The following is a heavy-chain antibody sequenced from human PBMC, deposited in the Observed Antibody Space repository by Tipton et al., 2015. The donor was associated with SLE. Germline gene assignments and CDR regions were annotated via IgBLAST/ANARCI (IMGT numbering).Heavy chain of an antibody. Sequence: SLRLSCAASGFTFSSYAMHWVRQAPGKGLEWVAVISYDGSNKYYADSVKGRFTISRDNSKNTLYLQMNSLRPEDTAVYYCARKFNDYDDYDSWGQGTLVTVSS. CDR3: ARKFNDYDDYDS. CDR2: ISYDGSNK. CDR1: GFTFSSYA. V-gene: IGHV3-30*04. D-gene: IGHD4-17*01. J-gene: IGHJ5*01.